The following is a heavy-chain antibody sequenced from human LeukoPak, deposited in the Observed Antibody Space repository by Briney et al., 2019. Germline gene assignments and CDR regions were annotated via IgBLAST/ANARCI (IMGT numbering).Heavy chain of an antibody. J-gene: IGHJ3*02. CDR1: GFTFSNYG. CDR2: IRFDGSNQ. Sequence: GGSLRLSCAASGFTFSNYGIHWVRQAPGKGLEWVAFIRFDGSNQYCADSVKGRFTISRDSPKNTVHLQMNSLRGEDTAVYYCARDFLRDSSSWDDVFDIWGQGTMVTVSS. V-gene: IGHV3-30*02. D-gene: IGHD6-13*01. CDR3: ARDFLRDSSSWDDVFDI.